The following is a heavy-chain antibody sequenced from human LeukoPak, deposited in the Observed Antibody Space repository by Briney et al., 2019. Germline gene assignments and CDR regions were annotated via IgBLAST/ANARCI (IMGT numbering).Heavy chain of an antibody. J-gene: IGHJ6*03. V-gene: IGHV4-59*01. CDR2: FYYSGST. D-gene: IGHD2/OR15-2a*01. CDR3: ARALYGPSTRNYYMDV. Sequence: SENLSLNCTVSGGSISSYYWSWLRQPPGKGREGSGNFYYSGSTNYNPSLKGRVTISVDTSKNQFALNLSSVTAADTAVYYCARALYGPSTRNYYMDVWGKGTTVTVSS. CDR1: GGSISSYY.